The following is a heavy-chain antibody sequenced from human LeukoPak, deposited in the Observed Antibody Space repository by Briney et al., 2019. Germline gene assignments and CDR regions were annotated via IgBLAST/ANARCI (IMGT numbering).Heavy chain of an antibody. V-gene: IGHV3-23*01. J-gene: IGHJ4*02. Sequence: GSLRLSCAASGFTFSTYGMNWARQAPGKGLEWVSAISAGGGNTYYADSVKGRFTISRDNSKNTLFLEMNSLRAEDTAVYYCAKEYSVRNQFDYWGQGTLVAVSS. CDR1: GFTFSTYG. CDR2: ISAGGGNT. CDR3: AKEYSVRNQFDY. D-gene: IGHD1-14*01.